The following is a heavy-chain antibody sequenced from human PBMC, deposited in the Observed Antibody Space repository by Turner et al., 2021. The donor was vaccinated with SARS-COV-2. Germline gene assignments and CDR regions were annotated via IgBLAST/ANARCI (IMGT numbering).Heavy chain of an antibody. CDR3: ARLLNPGSYYYYYYGMDV. CDR1: GCSISSSNYY. D-gene: IGHD3-10*01. J-gene: IGHJ6*02. CDR2: IYYSGST. V-gene: IGHV4-39*01. Sequence: QLQLQESGPGLVKPSETLSLTCTVSGCSISSSNYYWGWIRQPPGKGLAWIGSIYYSGSTYYNPSLKSRVTISVDTSKNQFSLKLSSVTAADTAVYYCARLLNPGSYYYYYYGMDVWGQGTTVTVSS.